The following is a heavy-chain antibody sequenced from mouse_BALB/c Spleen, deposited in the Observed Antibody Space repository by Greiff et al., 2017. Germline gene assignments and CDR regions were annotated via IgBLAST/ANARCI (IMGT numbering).Heavy chain of an antibody. D-gene: IGHD2-1*01. CDR1: GYTFTSYW. CDR2: IYPGDGDT. V-gene: IGHV1-87*01. J-gene: IGHJ4*01. Sequence: QVQLKESGAELARPGASVKLSCKASGYTFTSYWMQWVKQRPGQGLEWIGAIYPGDGDTRYTQKFKGKATLTADKSSSTAYMQLSSLASEDSAVYYCARRIYYGNPSYAMDYWGQGTSVTVSS. CDR3: ARRIYYGNPSYAMDY.